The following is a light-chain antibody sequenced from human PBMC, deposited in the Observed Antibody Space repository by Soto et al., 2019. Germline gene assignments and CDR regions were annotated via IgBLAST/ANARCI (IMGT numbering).Light chain of an antibody. V-gene: IGKV3-15*01. J-gene: IGKJ5*01. CDR2: GAS. Sequence: VVMTKSPATLSVSPLEIATVSCMASESVSSNLAWYQQRPGQAPRLVIYGASTRATGIPARFSGGGSGTEFTLTISSLQSEDFAVYYCQQYNSWPPITFGQGTRLEIK. CDR3: QQYNSWPPIT. CDR1: ESVSSN.